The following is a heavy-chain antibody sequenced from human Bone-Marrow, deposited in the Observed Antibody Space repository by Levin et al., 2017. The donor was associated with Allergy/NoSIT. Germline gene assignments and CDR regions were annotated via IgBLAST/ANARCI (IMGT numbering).Heavy chain of an antibody. CDR1: GFTFSSYA. Sequence: GGSLRLSCAASGFTFSSYAMSWVRQAPGKGLEWVSAISGSGGSTYYVDSVKGRFTISRDNSKNTLYLQMNSLRAEDTAVYYCAKDGGYSSRPEYFQHWGQGTLVTVSS. J-gene: IGHJ1*01. V-gene: IGHV3-23*01. CDR2: ISGSGGST. D-gene: IGHD6-13*01. CDR3: AKDGGYSSRPEYFQH.